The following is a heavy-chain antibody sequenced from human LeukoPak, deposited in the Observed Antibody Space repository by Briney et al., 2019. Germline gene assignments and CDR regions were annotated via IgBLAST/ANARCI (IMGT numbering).Heavy chain of an antibody. J-gene: IGHJ5*02. D-gene: IGHD4-11*01. CDR3: TRGIGSIVTLNWFDP. V-gene: IGHV3-48*03. Sequence: GGSLRLSCAASGFTFSSYEMNWVRQAPGKGLEWVSHISGSGSIISYADSVKGRFTISRDNAKNSLFLQMNSLRAEDTALYYCTRGIGSIVTLNWFDPWGQGTLVTVSS. CDR2: ISGSGSII. CDR1: GFTFSSYE.